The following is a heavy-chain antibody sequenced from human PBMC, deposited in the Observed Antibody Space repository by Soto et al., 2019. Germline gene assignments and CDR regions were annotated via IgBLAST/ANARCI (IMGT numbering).Heavy chain of an antibody. CDR3: AIGSGYSSGGLSD. J-gene: IGHJ4*02. CDR1: GFTVSSNY. CDR2: IYSGGST. Sequence: EVQLVVSGGGLVQPGGSLRLSCAASGFTVSSNYMSWVRQAPGKGLEWVSVIYSGGSTYYADSVKGRFTISRDNSKNTLYLQMNILRAEDTAVYYCAIGSGYSSGGLSDWGQGTLVTVSS. V-gene: IGHV3-66*01. D-gene: IGHD6-19*01.